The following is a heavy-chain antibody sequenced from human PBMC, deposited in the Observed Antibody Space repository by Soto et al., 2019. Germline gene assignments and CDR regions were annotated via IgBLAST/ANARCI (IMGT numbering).Heavy chain of an antibody. CDR1: GGNFSSYA. D-gene: IGHD2-2*01. J-gene: IGHJ3*02. CDR3: ATLHFDIVVVPAISSDAFDI. V-gene: IGHV1-69*06. Sequence: SVKVSCKASGGNFSSYAISWVRQAPGQGLEWMGGIIPIFGTANYAQKFQGRVTITADKSTSTAYMELSSLRSEDTAVYYCATLHFDIVVVPAISSDAFDIWGQGTMVTVSS. CDR2: IIPIFGTA.